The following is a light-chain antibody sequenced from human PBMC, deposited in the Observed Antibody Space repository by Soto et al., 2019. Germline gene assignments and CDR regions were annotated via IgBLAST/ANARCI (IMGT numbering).Light chain of an antibody. CDR2: KAS. V-gene: IGKV1-5*03. Sequence: DIQMTQSPSTLSGSVGDRVTITCRASQTISSWLAWYQQKPGKAPKLLIYKASTLKSGVPSRFSGSGSGTEFTLTISSLQPGDFATYYCQQLNSFPLTLGGGTKVDIK. CDR3: QQLNSFPLT. CDR1: QTISSW. J-gene: IGKJ4*01.